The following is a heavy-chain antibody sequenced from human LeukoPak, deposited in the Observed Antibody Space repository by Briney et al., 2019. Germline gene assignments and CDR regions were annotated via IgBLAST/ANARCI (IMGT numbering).Heavy chain of an antibody. V-gene: IGHV3-30*02. CDR3: ASSADIVVVPAAQFDY. D-gene: IGHD2-2*01. J-gene: IGHJ4*02. CDR1: RFTFSSYG. CDR2: IQYDGSNE. Sequence: GGSLRLSCAASRFTFSSYGMHWVRQAPGKGLEWVAYIQYDGSNEQYADSVKGRFSISRDSSKNILYLQMNSLRAEDTAVYYCASSADIVVVPAAQFDYWGQGTLVTVSS.